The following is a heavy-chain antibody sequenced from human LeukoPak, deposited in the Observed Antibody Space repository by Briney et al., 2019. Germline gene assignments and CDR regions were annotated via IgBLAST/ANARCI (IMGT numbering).Heavy chain of an antibody. CDR3: ARYAVKRDEGGGSNRFDS. V-gene: IGHV5-51*01. D-gene: IGHD2-15*01. CDR1: NARFTNYW. CDR2: IYPGDSGT. J-gene: IGHJ5*01. Sequence: GESLKISCKGPNARFTNYWIAWARQMPGKGLEWMGVIYPGDSGTAYSPSFQGQVTISVDKSINTAYLQWSSLKASDTAIYYCARYAVKRDEGGGSNRFDSWRQGTLVTVSS.